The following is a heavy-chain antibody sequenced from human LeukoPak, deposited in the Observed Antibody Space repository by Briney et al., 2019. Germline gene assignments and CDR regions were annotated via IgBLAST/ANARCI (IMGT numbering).Heavy chain of an antibody. D-gene: IGHD3-10*01. CDR3: AARGS. J-gene: IGHJ5*02. V-gene: IGHV4-59*08. CDR1: GGSISSDY. CDR2: IYNSGSN. Sequence: SETLSLTCTVSGGSISSDYWQWIRQPPGKGLEWIGYIYNSGSNNYNPSLKSRVTISVDTSKNQFSLKLTSVTAADTAVYYCAARGSWGQGTLVTVSS.